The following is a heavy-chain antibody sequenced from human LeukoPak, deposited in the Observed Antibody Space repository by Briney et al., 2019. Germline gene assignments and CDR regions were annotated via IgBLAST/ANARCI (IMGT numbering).Heavy chain of an antibody. CDR3: ARDQRSLFGV. V-gene: IGHV4-39*07. D-gene: IGHD1-26*01. CDR1: GGSISSGDYY. CDR2: IYSGGNT. Sequence: SETLSLTCTVSGGSISSGDYYWSWIRQPPGKGLEWIASIYSGGNTFHNPSLKSRVTISLDTSKKQLSLKVTSVTAADTAVYYCARDQRSLFGVWGQGSLVIVSS. J-gene: IGHJ4*02.